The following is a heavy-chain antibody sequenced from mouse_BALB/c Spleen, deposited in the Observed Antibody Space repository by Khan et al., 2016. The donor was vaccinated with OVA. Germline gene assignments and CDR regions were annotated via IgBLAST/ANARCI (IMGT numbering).Heavy chain of an antibody. Sequence: QVQLQQSGAELARPGASVKLSCKASGYTFTDYYINWVKQRTGQGLEWIGEISPGSGDTYYNERFKGKATLTAEKSSSTAYMQLSSLPSEASAVYFCARRNYFGYTFAYWGQGTLVTVSA. J-gene: IGHJ3*01. CDR1: GYTFTDYY. V-gene: IGHV1-77*01. D-gene: IGHD1-2*01. CDR3: ARRNYFGYTFAY. CDR2: ISPGSGDT.